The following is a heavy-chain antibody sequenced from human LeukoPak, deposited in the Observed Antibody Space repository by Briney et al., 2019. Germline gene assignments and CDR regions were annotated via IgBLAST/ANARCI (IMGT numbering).Heavy chain of an antibody. CDR3: AREGGNWGEGYFDY. CDR2: ITSSGDTI. V-gene: IGHV3-11*01. J-gene: IGHJ4*02. D-gene: IGHD7-27*01. Sequence: PGGSLRLSCAASGFTFSDYYMSWIRQVPGKGLEWVSYITSSGDTIYYADSVKGRFTISRDIPENSVYLQMNSLRAEDTAVYYCAREGGNWGEGYFDYWGQGTLVTVSS. CDR1: GFTFSDYY.